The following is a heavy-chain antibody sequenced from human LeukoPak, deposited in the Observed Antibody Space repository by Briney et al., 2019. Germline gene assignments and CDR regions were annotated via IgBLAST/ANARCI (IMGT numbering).Heavy chain of an antibody. D-gene: IGHD3-10*01. J-gene: IGHJ6*02. V-gene: IGHV4-34*01. CDR2: IYHSGST. CDR3: ARGDVRGYYYYGMDV. Sequence: PSETLSLTCAVYGGSFSGYYWSWIRQPPGKGLEWIGEIYHSGSTNYNPSLKSRVTISVDKSKNQFSLKLSSVTAADTAVYYCARGDVRGYYYYGMDVWGQGTTVTVSS. CDR1: GGSFSGYY.